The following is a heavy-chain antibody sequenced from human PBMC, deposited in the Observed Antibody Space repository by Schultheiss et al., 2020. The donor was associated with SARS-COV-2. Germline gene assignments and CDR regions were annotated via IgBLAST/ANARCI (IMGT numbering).Heavy chain of an antibody. D-gene: IGHD6-19*01. CDR3: ARGMGQWLSNFDY. CDR2: INHSGST. V-gene: IGHV4-34*01. CDR1: GGSFSGYY. J-gene: IGHJ4*02. Sequence: SETLSLTCAVYGGSFSGYYWSWIRQPPGKGLEWIGEINHSGSTNYNPSLKSRVTISVDTSKNQFSLKLSSVTAADTAVYYCARGMGQWLSNFDYWGQGTLVTVSS.